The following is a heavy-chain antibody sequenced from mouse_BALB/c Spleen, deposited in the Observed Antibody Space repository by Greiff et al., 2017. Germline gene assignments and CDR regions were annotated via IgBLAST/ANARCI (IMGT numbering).Heavy chain of an antibody. CDR1: GFTFSSFG. J-gene: IGHJ4*01. Sequence: EVKLMESGGGLVQPGGSRKLSCAASGFTFSSFGMHWVRQAPEKGLEWVAYISSGSSTIYYADTVKGRFTISRDNPKNTLFLQMTSLRSEDTAMYDCAREGVHAMDYWGQGTSVTVSS. V-gene: IGHV5-17*02. CDR3: AREGVHAMDY. CDR2: ISSGSSTI. D-gene: IGHD2-14*01.